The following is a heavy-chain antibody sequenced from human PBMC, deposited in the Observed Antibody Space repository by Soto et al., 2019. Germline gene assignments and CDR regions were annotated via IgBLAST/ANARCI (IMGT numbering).Heavy chain of an antibody. J-gene: IGHJ3*02. CDR1: GFTFSSYG. CDR2: IWYDGSNK. Sequence: QVQLVESGGGVVQPGRSLRLSCAASGFTFSSYGMHWVRQAPGKGLEWVAVIWYDGSNKYYADSVKGRFTISRDNSKNTLYLQMNSLRAEDTAVYYCARGSLWFRVIDAFDIWGQGTMVTVSS. D-gene: IGHD3-10*01. CDR3: ARGSLWFRVIDAFDI. V-gene: IGHV3-33*01.